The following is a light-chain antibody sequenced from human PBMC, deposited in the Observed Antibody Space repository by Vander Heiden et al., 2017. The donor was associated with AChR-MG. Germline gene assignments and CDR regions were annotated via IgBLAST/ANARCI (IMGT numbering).Light chain of an antibody. V-gene: IGLV1-44*01. CDR2: SNN. CDR1: SDNIGSNT. J-gene: IGLJ3*02. CDR3: AAWDDSLNGWV. Sequence: QSVLTQPPSASGTPRPRVTIACSGSSDNIGSNTLNWYQHHPGTAPKLLIYSNNQRPSGVPDRFSGSKSGTSASLAISGLQSEDEADYYCAAWDDSLNGWVFGGGTKLTVL.